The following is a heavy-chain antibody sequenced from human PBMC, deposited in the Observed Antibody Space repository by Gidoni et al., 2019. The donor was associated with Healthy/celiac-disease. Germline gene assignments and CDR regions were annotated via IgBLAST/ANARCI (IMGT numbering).Heavy chain of an antibody. Sequence: EVQLEESGGGLVKPGGSLRLSCAASGSTFSSYSMNWVRQAPGKGLEWVSSISSSSSYIYYADSVKGRFTISRDNAKNSLYLQMNSLRAEDTAVYYCARPMITFGGVIVPPDDAFDIWGQGTMVTVSS. CDR1: GSTFSSYS. J-gene: IGHJ3*02. CDR2: ISSSSSYI. CDR3: ARPMITFGGVIVPPDDAFDI. D-gene: IGHD3-16*02. V-gene: IGHV3-21*01.